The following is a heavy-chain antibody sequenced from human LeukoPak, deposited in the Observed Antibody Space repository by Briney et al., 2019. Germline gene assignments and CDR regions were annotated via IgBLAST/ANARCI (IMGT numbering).Heavy chain of an antibody. CDR3: TTHSGNDLRS. Sequence: GGSLRLSCATSGLTFTSAWLTWVRQAPGKGREWFGRIKSKSVGETTDYAAPVKGRFTISRDDSENTLYLQMNSLKTEDTAVYYCTTHSGNDLRSWGQGTLVTVSS. J-gene: IGHJ5*02. CDR2: IKSKSVGETT. V-gene: IGHV3-15*01. CDR1: GLTFTSAW. D-gene: IGHD5-12*01.